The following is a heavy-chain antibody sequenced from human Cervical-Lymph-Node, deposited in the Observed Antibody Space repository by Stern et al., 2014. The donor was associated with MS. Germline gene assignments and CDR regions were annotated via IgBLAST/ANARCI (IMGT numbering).Heavy chain of an antibody. J-gene: IGHJ4*02. CDR2: LIPIFGTA. D-gene: IGHD3-9*01. Sequence: QVQLVQSGAEVQKPGSSGKVSCKASGGTFSSYAISWVRQAHGQGLEWRGGLIPIFGTATYAQKFQGRVTITADESTSTAYMELSSLRSEDTAVYYCARGGLGLRYFDWSPHFDYWGQGTLVTVSS. CDR1: GGTFSSYA. CDR3: ARGGLGLRYFDWSPHFDY. V-gene: IGHV1-69*01.